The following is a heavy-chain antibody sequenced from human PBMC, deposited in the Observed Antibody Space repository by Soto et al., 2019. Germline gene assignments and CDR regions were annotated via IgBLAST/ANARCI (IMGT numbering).Heavy chain of an antibody. Sequence: GGSLRLSCAASGFTFSSYGMHWVRQAPGKGLEWVAVIWYDGSNKYYADSVKGRFTISRDNSKNTLYLQMNSLRAEDTAVYYCARDPLLYSSGWYKDYWGQGTLVTVSS. J-gene: IGHJ4*02. CDR3: ARDPLLYSSGWYKDY. D-gene: IGHD6-19*01. V-gene: IGHV3-33*01. CDR2: IWYDGSNK. CDR1: GFTFSSYG.